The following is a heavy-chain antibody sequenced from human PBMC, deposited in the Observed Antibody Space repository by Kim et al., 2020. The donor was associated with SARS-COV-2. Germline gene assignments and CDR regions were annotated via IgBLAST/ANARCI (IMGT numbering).Heavy chain of an antibody. CDR2: ISCSGRTI. J-gene: IGHJ5*02. Sequence: GGSLRLSCAASGFTFSTYSMSWVRQAPGKGPEWVSIISCSGRTIFYADSVKGRFTISRDNSKNMLYLQMNSLRAEDTAMYYCARKVIPTSGNDCFDPWGQGDLVTVSS. CDR3: ARKVIPTSGNDCFDP. V-gene: IGHV3-23*01. CDR1: GFTFSTYS. D-gene: IGHD2-2*01.